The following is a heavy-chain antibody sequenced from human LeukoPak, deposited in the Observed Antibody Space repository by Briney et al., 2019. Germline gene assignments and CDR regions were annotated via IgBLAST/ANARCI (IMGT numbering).Heavy chain of an antibody. Sequence: GGSLRLSCAASGFTVSSNYMSWVRQAPGKGLEWVSVIYSGGSTYYSDSVKGRFTISRDNSKNTLYLQMNSLRAEDTAVYYCARSQLWFGEHQAPYYYYGMDVWGQGTTVTVSS. D-gene: IGHD3-10*01. CDR3: ARSQLWFGEHQAPYYYYGMDV. V-gene: IGHV3-53*01. CDR1: GFTVSSNY. J-gene: IGHJ6*02. CDR2: IYSGGST.